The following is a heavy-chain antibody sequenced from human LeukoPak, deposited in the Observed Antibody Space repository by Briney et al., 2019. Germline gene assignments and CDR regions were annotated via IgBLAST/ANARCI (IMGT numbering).Heavy chain of an antibody. Sequence: GESLKISCKGSGFSLTNYWIGWVRQMPGKGLEWMGIIYPGDSDTRSSPSFQGQVTISADKSISTAYLQWSSLKASDTAMYYCARQPSTLMARYGMDVWGQGTTVTVSS. CDR2: IYPGDSDT. J-gene: IGHJ6*02. V-gene: IGHV5-51*01. CDR3: ARQPSTLMARYGMDV. CDR1: GFSLTNYW. D-gene: IGHD3-16*01.